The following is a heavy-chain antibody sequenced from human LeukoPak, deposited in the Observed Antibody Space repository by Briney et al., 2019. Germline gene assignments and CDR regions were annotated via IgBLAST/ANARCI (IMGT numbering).Heavy chain of an antibody. CDR3: ARDKAIVGATQFDY. J-gene: IGHJ4*02. CDR1: GFTFSSYW. V-gene: IGHV3-74*01. Sequence: GGSLRLSCAASGFTFSSYWMHWVPQAPGKGLVWVSRINSDGGCTSYADSVKGRFTISRDNAKNTLYLQMNSLRAEDTAVYYCARDKAIVGATQFDYWGQGTLVTVSS. CDR2: INSDGGCT. D-gene: IGHD1-26*01.